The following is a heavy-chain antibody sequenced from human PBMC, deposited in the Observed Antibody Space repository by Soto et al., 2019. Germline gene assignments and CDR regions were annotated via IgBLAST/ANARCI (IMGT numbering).Heavy chain of an antibody. CDR1: GFTFSSYA. J-gene: IGHJ4*02. CDR3: VKSRGGNNFDFFD. Sequence: GGSLRLYCSASGFTFSSYAMHWVRQAPGKGLEYVSGIRGNGDPPFYADSVKGRFTISRDNSKNTLYLQMSSLGADDTAVYYCVKSRGGNNFDFFDWGQGALVTVSS. CDR2: IRGNGDPP. V-gene: IGHV3-64D*06. D-gene: IGHD5-12*01.